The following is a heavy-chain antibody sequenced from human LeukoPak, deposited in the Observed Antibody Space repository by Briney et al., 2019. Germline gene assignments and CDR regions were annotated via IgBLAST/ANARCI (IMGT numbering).Heavy chain of an antibody. D-gene: IGHD3-22*01. J-gene: IGHJ4*02. CDR2: INPNSGGT. CDR1: GYTFTSYG. Sequence: ASVKVSCKASGYTFTSYGISWVRQAPGQGLEWMGWINPNSGGTNYAQKSQGRVTMTRDTSISTAYMELSRLRSDDTAVYYCARDWPYYDSSGYEEYYFDYWGQGTLVTVSS. CDR3: ARDWPYYDSSGYEEYYFDY. V-gene: IGHV1-2*02.